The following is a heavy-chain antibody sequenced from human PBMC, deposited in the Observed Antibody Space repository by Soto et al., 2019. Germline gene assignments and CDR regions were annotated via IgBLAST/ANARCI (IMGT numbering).Heavy chain of an antibody. Sequence: SETPSLTCTVPGGSISSGGYYWSWIRQHPGKGLEWIGYIYYSGSTYYNPSLKSRVTISVDTSKNQFSLKLSSVTAADTAVYYCARDHKRSSWYWFDPWGQGTLVTVSS. CDR3: ARDHKRSSWYWFDP. CDR1: GGSISSGGYY. J-gene: IGHJ5*02. D-gene: IGHD6-13*01. V-gene: IGHV4-31*03. CDR2: IYYSGST.